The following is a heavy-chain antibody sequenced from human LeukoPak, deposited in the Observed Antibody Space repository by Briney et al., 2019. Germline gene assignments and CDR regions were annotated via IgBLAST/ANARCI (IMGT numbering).Heavy chain of an antibody. CDR1: GYSFTTYW. D-gene: IGHD3-10*01. Sequence: PGESLKISCKGSGYSFTTYWIGWVLQMPGKGLEWMGIICPGDSDTRYSPSFQGQVTISADKTISTAYLQWSSLKASDTAMYYCAIPNRGARDYWGQGTLVTVSS. CDR3: AIPNRGARDY. J-gene: IGHJ4*02. V-gene: IGHV5-51*01. CDR2: ICPGDSDT.